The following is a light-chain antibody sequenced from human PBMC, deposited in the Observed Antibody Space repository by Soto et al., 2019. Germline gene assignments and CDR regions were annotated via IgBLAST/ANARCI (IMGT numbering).Light chain of an antibody. Sequence: QSALTQPRSVSGSPGQSVTISCTGTSSDVGGYHYVSWYQQHPGKAPKLILYDVSKRPSGVPDRFSGSKSGNTASLTISGLQAEDEADYYCCSYAGSYTHVFGTGTKLTVL. CDR3: CSYAGSYTHV. J-gene: IGLJ1*01. CDR2: DVS. CDR1: SSDVGGYHY. V-gene: IGLV2-11*01.